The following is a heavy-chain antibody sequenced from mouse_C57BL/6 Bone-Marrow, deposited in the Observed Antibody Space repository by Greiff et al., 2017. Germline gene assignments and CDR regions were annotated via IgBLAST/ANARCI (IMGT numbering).Heavy chain of an antibody. D-gene: IGHD1-1*01. CDR1: GYTFTDYY. Sequence: EVQLQQSGPELVKPGASVKISCKASGYTFTDYYMNWVKQSHGKSLEWIGDINPNNGGTSYNQKFKGKATLTVDKSSSTAYMELRSLTSEDSAVYYCAREIYGSSYFYAMDYWGQGTSVTVSS. CDR2: INPNNGGT. CDR3: AREIYGSSYFYAMDY. V-gene: IGHV1-26*01. J-gene: IGHJ4*01.